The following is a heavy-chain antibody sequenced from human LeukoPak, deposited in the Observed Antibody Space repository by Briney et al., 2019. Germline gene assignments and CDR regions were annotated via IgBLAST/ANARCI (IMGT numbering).Heavy chain of an antibody. CDR1: GFTFSSYA. Sequence: PGGSLRLCCAASGFTFSSYAMSWVRQAPGKGLEWVSAISGSGGSTYYADSVKGRFTISRDNSKNTLYLQMNSLRAEDTAVYYCAKDVYGDSFSSHYFDYWGQGTLVTVSS. CDR3: AKDVYGDSFSSHYFDY. CDR2: ISGSGGST. J-gene: IGHJ4*02. D-gene: IGHD2-21*02. V-gene: IGHV3-23*01.